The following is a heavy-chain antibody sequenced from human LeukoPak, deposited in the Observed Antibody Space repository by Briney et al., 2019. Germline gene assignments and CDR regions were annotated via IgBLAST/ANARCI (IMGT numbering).Heavy chain of an antibody. D-gene: IGHD1-14*01. Sequence: SETLSLTCTVSGGSISSYYWSWIRQPPGKGLEWIGYIYYSGSTNYNPSLKSRVTISVDTSKNQFFLKLSSVTAADTAVYYCASQPFNRKYYFDYWGQGTLVTVSS. V-gene: IGHV4-59*01. CDR3: ASQPFNRKYYFDY. J-gene: IGHJ4*02. CDR1: GGSISSYY. CDR2: IYYSGST.